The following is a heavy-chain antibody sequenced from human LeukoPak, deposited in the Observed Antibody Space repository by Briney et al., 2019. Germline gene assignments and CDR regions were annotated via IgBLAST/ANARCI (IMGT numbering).Heavy chain of an antibody. Sequence: GGSLRLSCAASGFTFSSYAMSWVRQAPGKGLEWVSSISSSGAYVHFADSLKGRFTISRDNTKNSLYLQMNSLRAEDTAVYYCARADTLGGYYFDNWGQGTLVTVSS. CDR3: ARADTLGGYYFDN. CDR1: GFTFSSYA. V-gene: IGHV3-21*01. J-gene: IGHJ4*02. D-gene: IGHD3-16*01. CDR2: ISSSGAYV.